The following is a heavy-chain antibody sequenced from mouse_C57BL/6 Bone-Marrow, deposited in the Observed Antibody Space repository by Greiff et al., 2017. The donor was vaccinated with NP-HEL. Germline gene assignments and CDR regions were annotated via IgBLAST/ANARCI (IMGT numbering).Heavy chain of an antibody. J-gene: IGHJ3*01. D-gene: IGHD5-1*01. CDR1: GYSFTDYN. CDR3: AGRGGTGVPTGFAY. V-gene: IGHV1-39*01. CDR2: INPNYGTT. Sequence: EVQLQQSGPELVKPGASVKISCKASGYSFTDYNMNWVKQSNGKSLEWIGVINPNYGTTSYNQKFKGKATLTVDQSSSTAYMQLNSLTSEDSAVYYCAGRGGTGVPTGFAYWGQGTLVTVSA.